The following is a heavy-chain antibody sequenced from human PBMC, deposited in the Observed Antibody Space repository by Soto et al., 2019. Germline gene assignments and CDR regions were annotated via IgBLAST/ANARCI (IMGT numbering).Heavy chain of an antibody. Sequence: EMQLLESGGGLVQPGGSLRLSCTASTVTFSNYAMSWVRQAPGKGLEWVAAISGSGDRTFYADSQKGLFTISRDNSKNNLYLQMNRLRVADTAVYFCAKGLSGSRYYTWFDPSGQGTLVTVSP. J-gene: IGHJ5*02. V-gene: IGHV3-23*01. CDR1: TVTFSNYA. CDR3: AKGLSGSRYYTWFDP. CDR2: ISGSGDRT. D-gene: IGHD2-15*01.